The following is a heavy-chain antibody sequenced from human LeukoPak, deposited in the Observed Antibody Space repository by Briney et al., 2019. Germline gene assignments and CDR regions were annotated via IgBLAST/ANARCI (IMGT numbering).Heavy chain of an antibody. J-gene: IGHJ4*02. CDR1: GYSFTDKY. D-gene: IGHD3-9*01. CDR3: ARGAPPLRYFDWSLDDY. CDR2: INPNSGGT. V-gene: IGHV1-2*02. Sequence: ASVKVSCKASGYSFTDKYMHWVRQAPGQGLEWMGWINPNSGGTNYAQKFQGRVTMTRDTSISTAYMELSRLRSDDTAVYYCARGAPPLRYFDWSLDDYWGQGTLVTVSS.